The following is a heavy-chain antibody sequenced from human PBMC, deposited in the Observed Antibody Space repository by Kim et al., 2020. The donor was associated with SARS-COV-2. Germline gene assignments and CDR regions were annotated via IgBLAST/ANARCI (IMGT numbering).Heavy chain of an antibody. CDR2: IIPSGGST. CDR1: GYTFTSYY. J-gene: IGHJ6*02. Sequence: ASVKVSCKASGYTFTSYYMHWVRQAPGQGLEWMGIIIPSGGSTSYAQKFHGRVTMTRDTSTSTVYMELSSLRSEDTAVYYCARDLVGCSGGSCYFRMDVWGQGTTVTVSS. CDR3: ARDLVGCSGGSCYFRMDV. V-gene: IGHV1-46*01. D-gene: IGHD2-15*01.